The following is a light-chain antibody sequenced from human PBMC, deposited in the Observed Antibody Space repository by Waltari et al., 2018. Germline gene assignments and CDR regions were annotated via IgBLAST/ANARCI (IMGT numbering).Light chain of an antibody. CDR3: SSQSSNDVVL. CDR2: DVS. Sequence: QSALTQPASVSGSPGQLITISCTGTSSDVGGYNSVSWYQDHPGQAPKVIIYDVSNRPSGVSDRFSGSKSGNTASLTIPGLQAEDEADYYCSSQSSNDVVLFGGGTKLTVL. CDR1: SSDVGGYNS. J-gene: IGLJ2*01. V-gene: IGLV2-14*03.